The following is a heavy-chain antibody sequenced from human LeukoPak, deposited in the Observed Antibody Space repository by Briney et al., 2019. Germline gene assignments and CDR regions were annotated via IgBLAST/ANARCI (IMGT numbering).Heavy chain of an antibody. CDR1: GFNFEDYG. CDR2: INWNGGST. Sequence: GGSLRLSCVVSGFNFEDYGMSWVRQAPGKGLEWVSGINWNGGSTGYADSVKGRFTISRDNAKNSLYLQMNSLRAEDTAFYYCARDQLRHDYWGQGTLVTVSS. CDR3: ARDQLRHDY. D-gene: IGHD4-23*01. V-gene: IGHV3-20*04. J-gene: IGHJ4*02.